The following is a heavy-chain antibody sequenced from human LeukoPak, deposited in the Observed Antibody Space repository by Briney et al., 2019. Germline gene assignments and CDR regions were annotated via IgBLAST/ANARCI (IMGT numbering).Heavy chain of an antibody. Sequence: GGSLRLSCAASGFTFRSNWMSWVRQAPGKGLEGGAKINQDGSQTKYVDPVKGRFTIARDNAKNSLHLQMNSLRADDTAVYYCAKYNDYDFDYWGQGTLVTVSP. CDR2: INQDGSQT. CDR3: AKYNDYDFDY. V-gene: IGHV3-7*01. D-gene: IGHD4-17*01. CDR1: GFTFRSNW. J-gene: IGHJ4*02.